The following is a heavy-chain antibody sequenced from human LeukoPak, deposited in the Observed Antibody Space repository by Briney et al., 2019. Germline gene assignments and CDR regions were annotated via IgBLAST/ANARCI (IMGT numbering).Heavy chain of an antibody. J-gene: IGHJ4*02. CDR1: GGSTSSYY. V-gene: IGHV4-4*07. CDR2: IYTSGST. CDR3: ARGFTIFGEKGYYFDY. D-gene: IGHD3-3*01. Sequence: KPSETLSLTCTVSGGSTSSYYYNWIRQPAGKGLEWIGRIYTSGSTNYNPSLKSRVSMSVDTSKNQFSLKLSSVTAADTAVYYCARGFTIFGEKGYYFDYWGQGTLVTVSS.